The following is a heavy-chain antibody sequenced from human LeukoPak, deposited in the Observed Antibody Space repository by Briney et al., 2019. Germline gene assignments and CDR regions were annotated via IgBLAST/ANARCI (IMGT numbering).Heavy chain of an antibody. V-gene: IGHV4-34*01. CDR2: INHSGST. CDR3: ARGEWLRGGYYYYYMDV. D-gene: IGHD5-12*01. Sequence: SETLSLTCAVYGGSFSGYYWSWIRQPPGKGLEWIGEINHSGSTNYNPSLKSRVTISVDTSKSQFSLKLSSVTAADTAVYYCARGEWLRGGYYYYYMDVWGKGTTVTVSS. J-gene: IGHJ6*03. CDR1: GGSFSGYY.